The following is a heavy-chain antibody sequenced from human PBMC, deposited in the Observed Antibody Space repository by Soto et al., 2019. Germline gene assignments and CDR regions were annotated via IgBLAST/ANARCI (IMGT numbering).Heavy chain of an antibody. V-gene: IGHV1-58*01. J-gene: IGHJ5*02. D-gene: IGHD6-19*01. CDR2: IVLGNGNT. CDR1: GFTFSSSA. Sequence: QMHLVQSGPEVKRPGTSLKVSCKASGFTFSSSAVQWVRQARGQGLEWIGWIVLGNGNTNYAQKFQERVTITRDMSTSTAYMEVRSLTFEDTAVYYCATRIRNIGWYWLDTWGQGTLVTVSS. CDR3: ATRIRNIGWYWLDT.